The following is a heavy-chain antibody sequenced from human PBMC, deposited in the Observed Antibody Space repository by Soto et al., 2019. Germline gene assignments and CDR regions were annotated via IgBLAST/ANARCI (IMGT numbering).Heavy chain of an antibody. D-gene: IGHD3-22*01. V-gene: IGHV4-61*01. Sequence: AETLSLTCTVSGGSVSSGSYCFICIRQPPWKGLELIGYIYYSGSTNYNPSLKSRITISVDTSKNQFSLKLSSVTAADTAVYYCASHYYDSSGPHDYWGQGTLVTVSS. CDR2: IYYSGST. CDR1: GGSVSSGSYC. CDR3: ASHYYDSSGPHDY. J-gene: IGHJ4*02.